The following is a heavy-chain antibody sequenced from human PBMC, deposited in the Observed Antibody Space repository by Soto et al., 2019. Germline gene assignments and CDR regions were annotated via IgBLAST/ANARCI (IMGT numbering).Heavy chain of an antibody. CDR1: GYSFTSYW. Sequence: PGESLKISCKGSGYSFTSYWISWVRQMPGKGLEWMGRIDPSDSYTNYSPSFQGHVTISADKSISTAYLQMNSLRAEDTAVYYCAKGRITMIVVVILGLGVCWFDPWGQGTLVTVSS. V-gene: IGHV5-10-1*01. CDR3: AKGRITMIVVVILGLGVCWFDP. CDR2: IDPSDSYT. D-gene: IGHD3-22*01. J-gene: IGHJ5*02.